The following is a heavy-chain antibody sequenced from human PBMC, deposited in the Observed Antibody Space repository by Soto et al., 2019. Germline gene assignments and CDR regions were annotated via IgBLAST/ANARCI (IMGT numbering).Heavy chain of an antibody. Sequence: EASVKVSCKASGYTFTSYGISWVRQAPGQGLEWMGWISAYNGNTNYAQKLQGKVTMTTDTSTSTAYMELRSLRSDDTAVYYCARARGDYIWGSYRPYYFDYWGQGTLVTVSS. J-gene: IGHJ4*02. D-gene: IGHD3-16*02. CDR1: GYTFTSYG. CDR2: ISAYNGNT. CDR3: ARARGDYIWGSYRPYYFDY. V-gene: IGHV1-18*01.